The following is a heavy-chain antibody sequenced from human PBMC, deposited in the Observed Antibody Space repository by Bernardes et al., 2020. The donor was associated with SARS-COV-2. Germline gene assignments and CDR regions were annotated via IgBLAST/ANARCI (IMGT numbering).Heavy chain of an antibody. CDR1: GGSISSSNW. CDR3: ARTGSSSSGWYFGFDY. CDR2: IYHSGST. Sequence: SETLSLTCAVSGGSISSSNWWSWVRQPPGKGLEWIGEIYHSGSTNYNPSLKSRVTISVDKSKNQFSLKLSSVTAADTAVYYCARTGSSSSGWYFGFDYWGQGTLVTVSS. D-gene: IGHD6-19*01. V-gene: IGHV4-4*02. J-gene: IGHJ4*02.